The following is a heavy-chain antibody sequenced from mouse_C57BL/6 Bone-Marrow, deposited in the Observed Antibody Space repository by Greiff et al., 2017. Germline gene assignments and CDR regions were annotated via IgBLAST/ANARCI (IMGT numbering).Heavy chain of an antibody. CDR3: ARALYYCGSCYPRWYFDV. Sequence: QVQLQQPGAELVMPGASVKLSCKASGYTFTSYWMHWVKQRPGQGLEWIGEIDPSDGYTNYNQKFKGKSTLTVDKSSSTAYLQLSSLTSEDSAVYYGARALYYCGSCYPRWYFDVWGKGTTVTVSS. CDR1: GYTFTSYW. CDR2: IDPSDGYT. D-gene: IGHD1-1*01. V-gene: IGHV1-69*01. J-gene: IGHJ1*03.